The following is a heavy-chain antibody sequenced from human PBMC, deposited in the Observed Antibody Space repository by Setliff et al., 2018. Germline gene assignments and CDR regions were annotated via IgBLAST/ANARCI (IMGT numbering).Heavy chain of an antibody. CDR1: SGSFSGYF. Sequence: PSETLSLTCAVYSGSFSGYFWSWIRQPPGKGLEWIGEINHSGSTNYNPSLKSRVTISLDKSKNQFSLELSSVTAADTAVYYCARDDTYDFWGGHGHLDSWGQGILVTVSS. CDR3: ARDDTYDFWGGHGHLDS. CDR2: INHSGST. J-gene: IGHJ4*02. D-gene: IGHD3-3*01. V-gene: IGHV4-34*01.